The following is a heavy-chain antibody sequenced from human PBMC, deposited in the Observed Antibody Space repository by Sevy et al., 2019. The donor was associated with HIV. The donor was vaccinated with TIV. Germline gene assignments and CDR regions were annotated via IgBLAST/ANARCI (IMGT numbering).Heavy chain of an antibody. CDR3: AKPQIVGANASDAFDI. Sequence: GGSLRLSCAASGFTFDDYTMHWVRQAPGKGLEWVSLISWDGGSTYYADSVKGRFTISRDNSKNSLYLQMNSLRTEDTALYYCAKPQIVGANASDAFDIWGQGTMVTVSS. CDR1: GFTFDDYT. V-gene: IGHV3-43*01. J-gene: IGHJ3*02. CDR2: ISWDGGST. D-gene: IGHD1-26*01.